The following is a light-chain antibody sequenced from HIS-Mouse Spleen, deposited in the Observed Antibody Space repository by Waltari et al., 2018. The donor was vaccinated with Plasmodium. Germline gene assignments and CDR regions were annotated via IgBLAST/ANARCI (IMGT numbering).Light chain of an antibody. CDR1: ALPKKY. CDR3: YSTDSSGNHRV. J-gene: IGLJ3*02. Sequence: SYELTQPPSVSVSPGQTARITCSGDALPKKYAYWYQQKSGQAPVLVIYEDSKRTSGIPERFCGASSGRMATLTISGAQVEDEADYYCYSTDSSGNHRVFGGGTKLTVL. CDR2: EDS. V-gene: IGLV3-10*01.